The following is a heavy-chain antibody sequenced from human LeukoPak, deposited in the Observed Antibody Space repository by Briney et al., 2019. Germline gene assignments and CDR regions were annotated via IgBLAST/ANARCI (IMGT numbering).Heavy chain of an antibody. CDR3: ARARYSSSFRAFDI. Sequence: GGSLRLSCAATGFTFSSYSMNWVRQAPGKGLEWVSSISSSSSYIYYADSVKGRFTISRDNAKNSLHLQMNSLRAEDTAVYYCARARYSSSFRAFDIWGQGTMVTVSS. CDR1: GFTFSSYS. J-gene: IGHJ3*02. V-gene: IGHV3-21*01. CDR2: ISSSSSYI. D-gene: IGHD6-13*01.